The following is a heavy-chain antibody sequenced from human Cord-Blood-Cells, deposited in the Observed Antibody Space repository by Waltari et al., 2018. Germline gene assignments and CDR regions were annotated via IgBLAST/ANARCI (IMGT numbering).Heavy chain of an antibody. CDR1: GYTFTSYA. CDR3: ARDRLAMVRGVNWFDP. D-gene: IGHD3-10*01. J-gene: IGHJ5*01. Sequence: QVQLVQSGAEVKNPGASVKVSCKASGYTFTSYAMHWVRQAPGQRLEWMGWINAGNGNTKYSQKFQGRVTITRDTSASTAYMELSSLRSEDTAVYYCARDRLAMVRGVNWFDPWGQGTLVTVSS. CDR2: INAGNGNT. V-gene: IGHV1-3*01.